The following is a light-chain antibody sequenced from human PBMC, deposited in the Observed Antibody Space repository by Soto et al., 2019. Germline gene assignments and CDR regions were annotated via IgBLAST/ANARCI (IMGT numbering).Light chain of an antibody. CDR2: AAS. CDR3: QQSYNSPIT. V-gene: IGKV1-39*01. Sequence: DIQMTQSPSSLSSSLGDRVTITWRASQYIGEHLNWYQQKPGKAPKFLIYAASSFQSEVPSRFTGSGSGTDFTLTVNSLQPEDFATYYCQQSYNSPITFGQGTRLEIK. J-gene: IGKJ5*01. CDR1: QYIGEH.